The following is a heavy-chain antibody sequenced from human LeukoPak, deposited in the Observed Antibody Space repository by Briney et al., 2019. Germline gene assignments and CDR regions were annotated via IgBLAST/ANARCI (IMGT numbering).Heavy chain of an antibody. Sequence: SETLSLTCTVSGGSISSYYWSWIRQPPGKGLEWIGYIYYSGSTNYNPSLKSRVTISVGTSKNQFSLKLSSVTAADTAVYYCARVRYCSSTSCPWGQGTLVTVSS. V-gene: IGHV4-59*12. CDR3: ARVRYCSSTSCP. J-gene: IGHJ5*02. CDR2: IYYSGST. D-gene: IGHD2-2*01. CDR1: GGSISSYY.